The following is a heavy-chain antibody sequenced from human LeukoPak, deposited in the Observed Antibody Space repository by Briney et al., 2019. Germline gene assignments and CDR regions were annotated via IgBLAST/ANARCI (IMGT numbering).Heavy chain of an antibody. CDR3: ASTLKIRGYSYGPDY. Sequence: PGGSLRLSCAASGFTVSSNYMSWVRQAPGKGLEWVSVIYSGGSTYYADSVKGRFTISRDNSKNTLYLQMNSLRAEDTAVYYCASTLKIRGYSYGPDYWGQGTLVTVSS. CDR2: IYSGGST. CDR1: GFTVSSNY. V-gene: IGHV3-53*01. J-gene: IGHJ4*02. D-gene: IGHD5-18*01.